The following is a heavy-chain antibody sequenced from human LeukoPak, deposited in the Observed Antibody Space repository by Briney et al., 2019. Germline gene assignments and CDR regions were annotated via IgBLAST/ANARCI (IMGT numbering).Heavy chain of an antibody. D-gene: IGHD2-15*01. J-gene: IGHJ4*02. V-gene: IGHV4-59*08. CDR3: ARHPFATPFDH. Sequence: SETLSHTCAVAGGSISSFYWSWIRQPPGKGLEWIGYVFYTGDTNSNPSLKSRVTMSLDTSKNQLSLRLTSVTAADTAVYYCARHPFATPFDHWGRGTLVTVSS. CDR2: VFYTGDT. CDR1: GGSISSFY.